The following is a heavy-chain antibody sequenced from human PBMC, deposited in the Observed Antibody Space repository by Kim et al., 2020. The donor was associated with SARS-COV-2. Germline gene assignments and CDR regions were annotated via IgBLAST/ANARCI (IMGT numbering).Heavy chain of an antibody. CDR1: GGSISSGGYY. CDR2: IYYSGST. D-gene: IGHD6-13*01. Sequence: SETLSLTCTVSGGSISSGGYYWSWIRQHPGKGLEWIGYIYYSGSTYYNPSLKSRVTISVDTSKNQFSLKLSSVTAADTAVYYCARGDEISSSWYVGLYYYGMDVWGQGTTVTVSS. V-gene: IGHV4-31*03. J-gene: IGHJ6*02. CDR3: ARGDEISSSWYVGLYYYGMDV.